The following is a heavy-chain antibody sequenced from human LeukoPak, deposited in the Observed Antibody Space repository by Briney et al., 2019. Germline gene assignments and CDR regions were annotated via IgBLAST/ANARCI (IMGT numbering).Heavy chain of an antibody. J-gene: IGHJ4*02. CDR3: ARAGPYGGYVQLDY. Sequence: PSETLSLTCTVSGGSISSYYWSWIRQPPGKGLEWIGYIYYSGSTNYNPSLKSRVTISVDTSKNQFSLKLSSVTAADTAVYYCARAGPYGGYVQLDYWGQGTLVTVSS. CDR2: IYYSGST. CDR1: GGSISSYY. D-gene: IGHD5-12*01. V-gene: IGHV4-59*01.